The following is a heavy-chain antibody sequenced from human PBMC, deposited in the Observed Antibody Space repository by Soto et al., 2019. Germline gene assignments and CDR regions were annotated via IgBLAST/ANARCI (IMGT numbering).Heavy chain of an antibody. CDR2: INGGNGNT. J-gene: IGHJ4*02. V-gene: IGHV1-3*01. Sequence: ASVKVSCKASGYIFTSYANHWVRQAPGQRLEWMGWINGGNGNTNYSEQFQGRVTFTRDTSAGTVYMQLSSLTSEDTAVYYCARDDSGFSGSHYIDYFNYWGQGALVTVSS. D-gene: IGHD1-26*01. CDR1: GYIFTSYA. CDR3: ARDDSGFSGSHYIDYFNY.